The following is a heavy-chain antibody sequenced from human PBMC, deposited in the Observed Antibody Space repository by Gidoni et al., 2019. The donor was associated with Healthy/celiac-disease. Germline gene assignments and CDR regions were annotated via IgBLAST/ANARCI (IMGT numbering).Heavy chain of an antibody. J-gene: IGHJ4*02. CDR1: GGSFSGYY. CDR2: INHSGST. CDR3: ARGGNRAGIAVAEKGDY. Sequence: QVQLQQWGAGLLKPSETLSLTCAVYGGSFSGYYWSWIRQPPGKGLEWIGEINHSGSTNYNPSIKSRVTISVDTSKNQVSLKLSSVTAADTAVYYCARGGNRAGIAVAEKGDYWGQGTLVTVSS. D-gene: IGHD6-19*01. V-gene: IGHV4-34*01.